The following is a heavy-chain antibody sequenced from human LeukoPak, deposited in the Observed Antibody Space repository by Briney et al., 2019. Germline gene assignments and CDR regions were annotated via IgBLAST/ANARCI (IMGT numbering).Heavy chain of an antibody. J-gene: IGHJ4*02. Sequence: ASVKVSCKASGYIFTSYGISWVRQAPGQGLEGMGWISAHNDNTNYAQKFQGRVTMTTDTFTSTAFLELRSLRSDDTAVYYCARDTARYSSDTSGYYGFDYWGQGTLVTVSS. V-gene: IGHV1-18*01. CDR3: ARDTARYSSDTSGYYGFDY. CDR1: GYIFTSYG. D-gene: IGHD3-22*01. CDR2: ISAHNDNT.